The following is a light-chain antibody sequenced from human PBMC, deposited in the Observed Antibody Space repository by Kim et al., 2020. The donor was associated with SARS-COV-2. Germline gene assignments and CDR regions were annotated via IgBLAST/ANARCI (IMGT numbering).Light chain of an antibody. V-gene: IGKV1-33*01. J-gene: IGKJ4*01. CDR2: GAS. CDR1: QDIRIY. CDR3: QQYDNLPLT. Sequence: ASVGDRVTITCQASQDIRIYLNWYQQKPGKAPTVLISGASNLETGVPSRFSGSGSGTEYAFTISSLQPEDIAMYFCQQYDNLPLTFGGGTKVDIK.